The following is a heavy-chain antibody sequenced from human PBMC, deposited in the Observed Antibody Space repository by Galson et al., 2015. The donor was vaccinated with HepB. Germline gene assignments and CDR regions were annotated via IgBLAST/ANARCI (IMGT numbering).Heavy chain of an antibody. CDR2: INTNTGNP. Sequence: SVKVSCKASGYTFTSYAMNWVRQAPGQGLEWMGWINTNTGNPTYAQGFTGRFVFSLDTSVSTAYLQISSLKAEDTAVYYCARVGGEETRDDPPIYYYYYMDVWGKGTTVTVSS. CDR3: ARVGGEETRDDPPIYYYYYMDV. CDR1: GYTFTSYA. D-gene: IGHD2-15*01. J-gene: IGHJ6*03. V-gene: IGHV7-4-1*02.